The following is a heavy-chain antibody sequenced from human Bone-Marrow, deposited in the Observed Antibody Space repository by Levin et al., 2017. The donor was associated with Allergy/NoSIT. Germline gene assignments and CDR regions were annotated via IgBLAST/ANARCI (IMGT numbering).Heavy chain of an antibody. Sequence: ASETLSLTCTVSGGSISSYYWSWIRQPPGKGLEWIGYIYYSGSTNYNPSLKSRVTISVDTSKNQFSLKLSSVTAADTAVYYCARDFRSSSGPNWFDPWGQGTLVTVSS. V-gene: IGHV4-59*01. CDR2: IYYSGST. D-gene: IGHD6-6*01. CDR1: GGSISSYY. J-gene: IGHJ5*02. CDR3: ARDFRSSSGPNWFDP.